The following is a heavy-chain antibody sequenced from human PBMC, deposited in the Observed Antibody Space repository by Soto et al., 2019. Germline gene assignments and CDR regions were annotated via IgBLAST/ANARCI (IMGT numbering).Heavy chain of an antibody. D-gene: IGHD1-26*01. CDR2: ISGSGGST. Sequence: EVQLLESGGGLVQPGGSLRLSCAASGFTFSSYAMRWVRQAPVKGLEWVSAISGSGGSTYYADSVKGRFTISRDNSKNTLYLQMTSLRPEDTAVYYCATRGSGSYYDYWGQGTLVTVSS. CDR1: GFTFSSYA. J-gene: IGHJ4*02. V-gene: IGHV3-23*01. CDR3: ATRGSGSYYDY.